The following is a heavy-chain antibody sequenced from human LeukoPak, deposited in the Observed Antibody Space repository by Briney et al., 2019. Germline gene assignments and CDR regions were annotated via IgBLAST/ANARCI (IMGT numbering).Heavy chain of an antibody. CDR1: GYTFTSYD. CDR2: MNPNSGNT. CDR3: ASRYCSSTSCYEGAAFDI. Sequence: ASVKVSCKASGYTFTSYDINWVRQATGQGLEWMGWMNPNSGNTGYAQKFQGRVAITRNTSISTAYMELSSLRSEDTAVYYCASRYCSSTSCYEGAAFDIWGQGTMVTVSS. J-gene: IGHJ3*02. D-gene: IGHD2-2*01. V-gene: IGHV1-8*03.